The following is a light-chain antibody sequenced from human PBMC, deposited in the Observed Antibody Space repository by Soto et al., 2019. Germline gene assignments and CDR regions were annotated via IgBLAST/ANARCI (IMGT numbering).Light chain of an antibody. Sequence: SALTQPRSVSGSPGQSVTISCTVTSSDVGGYDFVSWYQQHPGKAPKLMISDVSKRPSGVPDRFSGSKSGNTASLTISGLQAEDEADYYCCSYAGDLALFGGGTKVTVL. CDR1: SSDVGGYDF. V-gene: IGLV2-11*01. CDR2: DVS. J-gene: IGLJ2*01. CDR3: CSYAGDLAL.